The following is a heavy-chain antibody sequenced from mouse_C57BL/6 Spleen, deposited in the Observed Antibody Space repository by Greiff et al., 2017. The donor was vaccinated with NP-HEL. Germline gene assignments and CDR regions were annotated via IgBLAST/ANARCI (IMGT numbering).Heavy chain of an antibody. V-gene: IGHV1-4*01. CDR3: ARVGAYDYGSY. Sequence: QVQLKESGAELARPGASVKMSCKASGYTFTSYTMHWVKQRPGQGLEWIGYINPSSGYTKYNQKFKDKATLTADKSSSTAYMQLSSLTSEDSAVYYCARVGAYDYGSYWGQGTTLTVSS. CDR1: GYTFTSYT. CDR2: INPSSGYT. J-gene: IGHJ2*01. D-gene: IGHD2-4*01.